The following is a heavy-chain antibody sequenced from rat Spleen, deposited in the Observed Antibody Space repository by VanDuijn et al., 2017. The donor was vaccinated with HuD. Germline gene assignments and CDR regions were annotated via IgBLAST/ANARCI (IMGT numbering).Heavy chain of an antibody. D-gene: IGHD1-2*01. CDR3: TKDQTIAGISTAIWFTY. CDR1: GFSLTDYS. J-gene: IGHJ3*01. V-gene: IGHV2S30*01. CDR2: MRYDGAT. Sequence: QVQLKESGPGLVQPSQTLSLTCTVSGFSLTDYSVHWVRPPPGKGLEWMGRMRYDGATCYNSALKSRLSISRDTSKNQVFLKMNSLQTDDTAIYYCTKDQTIAGISTAIWFTYWGQGTLVTVSS.